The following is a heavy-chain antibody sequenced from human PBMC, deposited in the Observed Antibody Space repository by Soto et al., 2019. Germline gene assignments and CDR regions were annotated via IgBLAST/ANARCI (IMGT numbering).Heavy chain of an antibody. CDR1: GYIFTSYW. Sequence: GESLKISCNGSGYIFTSYWIGWVRQMPGKGLEWMGIIYPGDSDTRYSPSFQGQVTISADKSISTAYLQWSSLKASDTAVYYCAREWSRITYYDFWSGSPPTYGMDVWGQGTTVTVSS. CDR2: IYPGDSDT. V-gene: IGHV5-51*01. J-gene: IGHJ6*02. D-gene: IGHD3-3*01. CDR3: AREWSRITYYDFWSGSPPTYGMDV.